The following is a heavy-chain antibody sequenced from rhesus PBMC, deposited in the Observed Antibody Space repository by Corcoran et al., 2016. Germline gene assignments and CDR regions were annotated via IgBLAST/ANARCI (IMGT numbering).Heavy chain of an antibody. CDR3: AMTKYYGYYPDY. CDR1: GSSLSSGYG. Sequence: QVQLQESGPGLVKPSATLSLTCAVSGSSLSSGYGWRWIRQPPGKGLEWIGYIYGGSGSTSYNPSLKSRITISTDTSKNQFSLKLSSVTAADTAVYYCAMTKYYGYYPDYWGQGVLVTVSS. V-gene: IGHV4-127*01. D-gene: IGHD2-2*01. J-gene: IGHJ4*01. CDR2: IYGGSGST.